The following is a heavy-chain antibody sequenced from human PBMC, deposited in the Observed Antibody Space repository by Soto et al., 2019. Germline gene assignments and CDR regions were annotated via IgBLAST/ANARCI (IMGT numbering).Heavy chain of an antibody. CDR3: AKVFFSSPKGTLGYCSGRSCYSPWDAFDI. J-gene: IGHJ3*02. D-gene: IGHD2-15*01. CDR1: GFTFSSYA. CDR2: ISGSGGST. Sequence: EVQLLESGGGLVQPGGSLRLSCAASGFTFSSYAMSWVRQAPGKGLEWVSAISGSGGSTYYADSVKGRFTISRDNSKNTLYLQMNSLRAEDTAVYYCAKVFFSSPKGTLGYCSGRSCYSPWDAFDIWGQGTMVTVSS. V-gene: IGHV3-23*01.